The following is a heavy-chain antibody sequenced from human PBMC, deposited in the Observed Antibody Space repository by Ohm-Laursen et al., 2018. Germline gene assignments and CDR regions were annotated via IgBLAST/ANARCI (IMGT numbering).Heavy chain of an antibody. CDR3: ARASSSIAVAGLDY. CDR1: GFIFRNSG. Sequence: SLRLSCTASGFIFRNSGMHWVRQAPGKGLEWVAVIWYDGSNKYYADSVKGRFTISRDNSKNTLYLQMNSLGAEDTAVYYCARASSSIAVAGLDYWGQGTLVTVSS. CDR2: IWYDGSNK. J-gene: IGHJ4*02. V-gene: IGHV3-33*01. D-gene: IGHD6-19*01.